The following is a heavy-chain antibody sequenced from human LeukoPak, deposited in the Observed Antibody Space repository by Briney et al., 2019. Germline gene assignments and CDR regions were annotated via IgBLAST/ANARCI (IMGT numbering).Heavy chain of an antibody. V-gene: IGHV3-21*01. CDR3: ARDSRITYYGSGSYHQGGY. CDR1: GFTFSSYS. CDR2: ISSSSSYI. Sequence: GGSLRLSCAASGFTFSSYSMNWVRQAPGKGLEWVSSISSSSSYIYYADSVKGRFTISRDNAKNSLYLQMNSLRAEDTAAYYCARDSRITYYGSGSYHQGGYWGQGTLVTVSS. D-gene: IGHD3-10*01. J-gene: IGHJ4*02.